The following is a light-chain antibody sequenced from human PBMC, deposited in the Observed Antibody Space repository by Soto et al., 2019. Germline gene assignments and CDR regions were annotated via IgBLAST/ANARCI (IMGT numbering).Light chain of an antibody. CDR1: QSVSSRY. CDR3: QQYGSSPPYT. Sequence: EIVLTQSPGTLSLSPGERATLSCRASQSVSSRYLAWYQQKPGQAPRLLIYGASSRATGIPDRFSDSGSGTDFTLTISRLEPEDFAVYYWQQYGSSPPYTFGQGTKLAVK. J-gene: IGKJ2*01. V-gene: IGKV3-20*01. CDR2: GAS.